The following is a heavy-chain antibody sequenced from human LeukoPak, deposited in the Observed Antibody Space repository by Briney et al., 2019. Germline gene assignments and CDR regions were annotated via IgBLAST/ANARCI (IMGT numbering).Heavy chain of an antibody. CDR3: ARGDYGLNEFDY. D-gene: IGHD4-17*01. Sequence: SETLSLTCTVSGDSISSGDYYWSWIRQPPGKGLEWIGYIYYSGSTYHNPSLKSRVTISVDTSKNQFSLKLSSVTAADTAVYYCARGDYGLNEFDYWGQGTLVTVSS. V-gene: IGHV4-30-4*08. J-gene: IGHJ4*02. CDR2: IYYSGST. CDR1: GDSISSGDYY.